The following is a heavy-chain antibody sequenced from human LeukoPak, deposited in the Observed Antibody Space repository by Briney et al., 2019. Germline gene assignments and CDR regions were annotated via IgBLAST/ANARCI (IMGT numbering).Heavy chain of an antibody. V-gene: IGHV3-48*04. CDR1: GFSFSSYN. J-gene: IGHJ4*02. D-gene: IGHD3-10*01. CDR3: ARGARFGGTYFDY. Sequence: GGSLRLSCAASGFSFSSYNMNWVRQAPGKGLEWVSYISSSSSTIYYADSVKGRFTISRDNAKNSLYLQMNSLRAEDTAVYYCARGARFGGTYFDYWGQGTLVTVSS. CDR2: ISSSSSTI.